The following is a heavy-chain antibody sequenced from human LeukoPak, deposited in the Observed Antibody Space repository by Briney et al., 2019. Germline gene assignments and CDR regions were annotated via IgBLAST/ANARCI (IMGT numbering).Heavy chain of an antibody. CDR3: ARDSMGITMVRGVITPTSFDI. CDR2: IYYRGST. D-gene: IGHD3-10*01. J-gene: IGHJ3*02. V-gene: IGHV4-31*03. CDR1: GGSISSGGYY. Sequence: SETLSLTCTVSGGSISSGGYYWSWIRQHPGTGLEWIGYIYYRGSTYYNPSLKSRVTISVDTSKNQFSLKLSSVTAADTAVYYCARDSMGITMVRGVITPTSFDIWGQGTMVTVSS.